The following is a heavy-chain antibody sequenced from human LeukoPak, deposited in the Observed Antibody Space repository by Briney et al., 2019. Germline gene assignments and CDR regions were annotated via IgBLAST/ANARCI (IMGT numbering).Heavy chain of an antibody. D-gene: IGHD3-22*01. J-gene: IGHJ4*02. CDR2: ISAHNGNT. CDR3: ARLGEYYYDSSGYFDY. V-gene: IGHV1-18*01. Sequence: ASVKVSCKASGYTFTSYGISWVRQAPGQGLEWMGWISAHNGNTNYAQKLQGRVTMTTDTSTSTAYMELRSLRSDDTAVYYCARLGEYYYDSSGYFDYWGQGTLVTVSS. CDR1: GYTFTSYG.